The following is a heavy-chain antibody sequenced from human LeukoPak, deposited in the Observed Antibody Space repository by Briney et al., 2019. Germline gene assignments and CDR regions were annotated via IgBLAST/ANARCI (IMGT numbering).Heavy chain of an antibody. Sequence: GGSLRLSCAASGFTFSNYDMSWVRQAPGKGLEWVSYISTSGSNKYYADSVKGRFTISRDNAKNSLFLQMNSVRAEDTAVYYCARGVPGDYWGQGTLVTVSS. CDR2: ISTSGSNK. CDR1: GFTFSNYD. D-gene: IGHD1-1*01. V-gene: IGHV3-48*03. J-gene: IGHJ4*02. CDR3: ARGVPGDY.